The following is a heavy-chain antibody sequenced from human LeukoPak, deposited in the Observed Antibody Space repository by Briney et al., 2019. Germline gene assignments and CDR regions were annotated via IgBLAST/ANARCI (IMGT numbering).Heavy chain of an antibody. CDR2: VRSGGTDK. J-gene: IGHJ4*02. Sequence: PGMSLRLSCAASGFTLTSYGIHWVRQAAGKGLEWVALVRSGGTDKYYADSVKGRFTISRDNFKNMVYLQMNSLRVEDTAVYYCAKDRDDYGDDCWGQGILVTVST. V-gene: IGHV3-30*02. CDR3: AKDRDDYGDDC. CDR1: GFTLTSYG. D-gene: IGHD4-17*01.